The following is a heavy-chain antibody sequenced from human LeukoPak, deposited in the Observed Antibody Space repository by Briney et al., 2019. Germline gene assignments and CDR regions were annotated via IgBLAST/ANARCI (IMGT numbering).Heavy chain of an antibody. Sequence: PGGSLRLSCAASGFTVSSNYMSWVRQAPGKGLEWVSLIYSGGSTYYADSVKGRFTISRDNSKNTLFLQMNSLRADDTAVYYCAKISVTLTRDYWGQGTLVTVSS. CDR3: AKISVTLTRDY. V-gene: IGHV3-53*01. CDR1: GFTVSSNY. D-gene: IGHD6-19*01. J-gene: IGHJ4*02. CDR2: IYSGGST.